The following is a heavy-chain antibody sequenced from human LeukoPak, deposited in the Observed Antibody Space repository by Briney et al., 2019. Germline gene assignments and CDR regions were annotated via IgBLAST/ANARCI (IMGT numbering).Heavy chain of an antibody. D-gene: IGHD2-15*01. J-gene: IGHJ6*02. CDR1: GGSISSYY. CDR2: IYYSGST. V-gene: IGHV4-59*01. Sequence: SETLSLTCTVSGGSISSYYWSWIRQPPGKGLEWIGYIYYSGSTNYNPSLESRVTISVDTSKNQFSLKLSSVTAADTAVYYCARDPIRCSGGSCYSHYGMDVWGQGTTVTVSS. CDR3: ARDPIRCSGGSCYSHYGMDV.